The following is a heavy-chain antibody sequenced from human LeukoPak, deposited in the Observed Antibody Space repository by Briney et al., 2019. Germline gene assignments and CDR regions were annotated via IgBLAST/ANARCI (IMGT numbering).Heavy chain of an antibody. CDR3: AELGITMIGGV. CDR2: IHYDSSTE. Sequence: GGSLRLSCAASGFAFSSYGMHWVRQAPGKGLEWVAYIHYDSSTEDYADSVKGRFTISRDNAKNSLYLQMHSLRAEDTAVYYCAELGITMIGGVWGKGTTVTISS. V-gene: IGHV3-30*02. D-gene: IGHD3-10*02. CDR1: GFAFSSYG. J-gene: IGHJ6*04.